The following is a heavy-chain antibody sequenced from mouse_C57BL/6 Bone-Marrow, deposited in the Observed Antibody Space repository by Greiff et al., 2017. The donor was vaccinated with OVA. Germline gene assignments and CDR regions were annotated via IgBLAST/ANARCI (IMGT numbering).Heavy chain of an antibody. CDR3: ASLPLYAMDY. Sequence: EVMLVESGGGLVQPGGSLKLSCAASGFTFSDYYMYWVRQTPEKRLEWVAYISNGGGSTYYPDTVKGRFTISRDNAKNTLYLQMSRLKSEDTAMYYCASLPLYAMDYWGQGTSVTLSS. V-gene: IGHV5-12*01. D-gene: IGHD2-1*01. CDR2: ISNGGGST. CDR1: GFTFSDYY. J-gene: IGHJ4*01.